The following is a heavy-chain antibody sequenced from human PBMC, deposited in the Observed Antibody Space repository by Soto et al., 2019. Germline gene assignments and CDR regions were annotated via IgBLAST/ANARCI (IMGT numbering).Heavy chain of an antibody. D-gene: IGHD5-18*01. CDR2: ISYHGTNK. CDR1: GFTFSSYG. Sequence: GGSLRLSCAASGFTFSSYGMHWVPQAPGKGLEWVAIISYHGTNKYYADSVKGRFTISRDNSKNTLFLQMNSLRPEDTAVYYCAKSDVDTAMVVDYWGQGTLVTVSS. J-gene: IGHJ4*02. CDR3: AKSDVDTAMVVDY. V-gene: IGHV3-30*18.